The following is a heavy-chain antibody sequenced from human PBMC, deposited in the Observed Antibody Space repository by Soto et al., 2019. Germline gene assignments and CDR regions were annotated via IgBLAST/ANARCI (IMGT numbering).Heavy chain of an antibody. CDR1: GFTFSSYA. V-gene: IGHV3-23*01. D-gene: IGHD3-10*01. Sequence: GGSLRLSCAASGFTFSSYAMNWVRQAPGRGLEWVSTITDSGANTYYADSVKGRFTVSRDNSKNTLYLQMNSLRAEDTAVYYCAKTVYYGSGTQIVFDNWGQGTLVTVSS. CDR2: ITDSGANT. CDR3: AKTVYYGSGTQIVFDN. J-gene: IGHJ4*02.